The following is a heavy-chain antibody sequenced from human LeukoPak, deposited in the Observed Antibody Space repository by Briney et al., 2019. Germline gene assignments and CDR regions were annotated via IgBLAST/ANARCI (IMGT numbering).Heavy chain of an antibody. CDR1: GFTFSSYW. V-gene: IGHV3-7*03. Sequence: GGSLRLSCAASGFTFSSYWMSWVRQAPGKGLEWVANIKQDGSEKYYVDSAKGRFTISRDNSKNRLYLQMNSLRAEDTAVYYCASGRTAGYYWGQGTLVTVSS. J-gene: IGHJ4*02. CDR2: IKQDGSEK. D-gene: IGHD6-13*01. CDR3: ASGRTAGYY.